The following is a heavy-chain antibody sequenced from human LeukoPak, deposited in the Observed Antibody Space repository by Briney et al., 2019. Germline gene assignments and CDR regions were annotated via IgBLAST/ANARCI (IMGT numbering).Heavy chain of an antibody. CDR3: ARAGHHIAVVPDAMSSPWFDP. D-gene: IGHD2-2*01. Sequence: SETLSLTCTVSGYSITSGYHCCLIQQPPGGRLGWVWSSDHSGNTYYTPNLQSRVTITADTSKNQFSLKLTTLTAADTAVYYCARAGHHIAVVPDAMSSPWFDPWGQGTLVTVSS. J-gene: IGHJ5*02. CDR1: GYSITSGYH. V-gene: IGHV4-38-2*02. CDR2: SDHSGNT.